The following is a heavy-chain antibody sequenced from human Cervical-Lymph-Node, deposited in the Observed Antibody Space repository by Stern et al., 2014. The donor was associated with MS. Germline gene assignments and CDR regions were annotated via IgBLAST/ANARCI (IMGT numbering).Heavy chain of an antibody. V-gene: IGHV2-5*02. CDR2: IYWDDSK. D-gene: IGHD2-2*01. J-gene: IGHJ4*02. CDR3: ATHAPGVVPAALDY. Sequence: QITLKESGPTLVKPKQTLTLTCTFSGFSLSTSGVGVGWIRQPPGKALEWLAFIYWDDSKRYSPSLKNRLTITKDTSKNQVVLTMNNMDPVDTATFYCATHAPGVVPAALDYWGQGTLVTVS. CDR1: GFSLSTSGVG.